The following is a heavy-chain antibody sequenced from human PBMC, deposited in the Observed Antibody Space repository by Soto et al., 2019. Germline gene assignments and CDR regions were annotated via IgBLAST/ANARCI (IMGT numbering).Heavy chain of an antibody. D-gene: IGHD6-19*01. Sequence: GGSLRLSCAASGFTFSSYSMNWVRQAPGKGLEWVSSISSSSSYIYYADSVKGRFTISRDNAKNSLYLQMNSLRAEDTAVYYCARDHSSGRGDAFDIWGQGTMVTVSS. CDR1: GFTFSSYS. V-gene: IGHV3-21*01. J-gene: IGHJ3*02. CDR3: ARDHSSGRGDAFDI. CDR2: ISSSSSYI.